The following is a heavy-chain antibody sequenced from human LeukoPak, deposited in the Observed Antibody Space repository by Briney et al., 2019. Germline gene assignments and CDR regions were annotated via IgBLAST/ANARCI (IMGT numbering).Heavy chain of an antibody. CDR3: ARDRGYGDYVAWGGFDY. D-gene: IGHD4-17*01. J-gene: IGHJ4*02. CDR2: ISAYNGNT. V-gene: IGHV1-18*01. Sequence: GASVKVSCKASGYTFTSYGISWVRQASGQGLEWMGWISAYNGNTNYAQKLQGRVTMTTDTSTSTAYMELRSLRSDDTAVYYCARDRGYGDYVAWGGFDYWGQGTLVTVSS. CDR1: GYTFTSYG.